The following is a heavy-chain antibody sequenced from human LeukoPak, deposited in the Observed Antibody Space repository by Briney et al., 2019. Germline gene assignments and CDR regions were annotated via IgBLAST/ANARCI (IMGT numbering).Heavy chain of an antibody. CDR3: ARPQIVAPDVDLAADDNFDV. D-gene: IGHD5-24*01. CDR1: GYTFSNYW. CDR2: IYPDGSDT. V-gene: IGHV5-51*01. J-gene: IGHJ3*01. Sequence: GESLKISCKTSGYTFSNYWIAWVRQKPGKGLEWMGLIYPDGSDTRYTPSFQGQVTFSADRSITTAYVQWNSLKASDTAMYYCARPQIVAPDVDLAADDNFDVWGQGTMVIVSS.